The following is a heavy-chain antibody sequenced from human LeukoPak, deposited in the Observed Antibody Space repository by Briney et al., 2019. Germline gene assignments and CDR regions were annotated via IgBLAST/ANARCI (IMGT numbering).Heavy chain of an antibody. D-gene: IGHD3-9*01. CDR2: ISSSSSTI. J-gene: IGHJ4*02. CDR3: ARYYDILTTFGY. CDR1: GFTFSSYS. Sequence: PGGSLRLSCAASGFTFSSYSMNWVRQAPGKGLEWVSSISSSSSTIYYADSVKGRFTISRDNAKNSLYLQMNSLRAEDTAVYYCARYYDILTTFGYWGQGTLVTVSS. V-gene: IGHV3-48*04.